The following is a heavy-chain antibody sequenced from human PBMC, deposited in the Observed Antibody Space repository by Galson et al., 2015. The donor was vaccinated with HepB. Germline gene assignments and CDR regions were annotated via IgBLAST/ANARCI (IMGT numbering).Heavy chain of an antibody. CDR1: GFDFSTYA. J-gene: IGHJ6*03. D-gene: IGHD2-21*01. CDR2: ISYDEGNE. Sequence: SLRLSCAASGFDFSTYAMHWVRQAPGKGLEWVAVISYDEGNEYYADSVKGRFTTFRDNSNNTLYLQMNSLRPEDTAVYYCARDGAYCGGDCPLYYYYFYMDVWGKGTTVAVSS. V-gene: IGHV3-30*03. CDR3: ARDGAYCGGDCPLYYYYFYMDV.